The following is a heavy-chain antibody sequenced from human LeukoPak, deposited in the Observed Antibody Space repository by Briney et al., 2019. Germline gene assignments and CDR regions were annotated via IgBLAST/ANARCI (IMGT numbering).Heavy chain of an antibody. J-gene: IGHJ4*02. CDR3: ASYRRAYYDYIWGSYNY. CDR2: IIPIFGTA. Sequence: ASVKVSCKASGGTFSSYAIRWMRQAPGQGLEWMGGIIPIFGTANYAQKFQGRVTITADESTSTAYMELSSLRSEDTAVYYCASYRRAYYDYIWGSYNYWGQGTLVTVSS. V-gene: IGHV1-69*01. D-gene: IGHD3-16*01. CDR1: GGTFSSYA.